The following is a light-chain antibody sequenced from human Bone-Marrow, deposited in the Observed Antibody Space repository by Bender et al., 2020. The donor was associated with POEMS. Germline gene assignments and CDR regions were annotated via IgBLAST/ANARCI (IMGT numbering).Light chain of an antibody. V-gene: IGLV6-57*04. Sequence: KFMLTQPHSLSESPGKTVTISCTRSSGNIAGNYVQWYQQRPGSAPTTVIYEDNQVPSGVPDRFSGSKSGNTASLTISGLQTEDEAEYYCCSYAGVYTWVFGGGTTLTVL. CDR2: EDN. J-gene: IGLJ3*02. CDR1: SGNIAGNY. CDR3: CSYAGVYTWV.